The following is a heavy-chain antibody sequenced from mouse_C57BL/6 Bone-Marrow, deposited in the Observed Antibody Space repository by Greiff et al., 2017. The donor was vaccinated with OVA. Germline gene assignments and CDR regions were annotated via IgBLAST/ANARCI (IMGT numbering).Heavy chain of an antibody. Sequence: QVQLQQSGAELAKPGASVKLSCKASGYTFTSYWMPWVKQRPGQGLEWIGYINPSSGYTMYNQKFKDKATLTADKSSSTAYMQLSSLTYEDSAVYYCARSFYGYDKGFAYWGQGTLVTVSA. J-gene: IGHJ3*01. D-gene: IGHD2-9*01. CDR2: INPSSGYT. CDR1: GYTFTSYW. CDR3: ARSFYGYDKGFAY. V-gene: IGHV1-7*01.